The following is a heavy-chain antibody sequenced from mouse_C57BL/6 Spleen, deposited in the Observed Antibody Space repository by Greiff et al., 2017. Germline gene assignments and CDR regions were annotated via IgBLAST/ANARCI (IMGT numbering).Heavy chain of an antibody. V-gene: IGHV2-6*03. D-gene: IGHD2-3*01. Sequence: QVQLKESGPGLVAPSQSLSITCTVSGFSLTSYGVHWVRQPPGKGLEWLVVIWSDGSTTYNSALKSRLSIRQDNSKSQVFLKMNSHQTEDTSMYYCARSPDGYYAIGYGGQGTSVTVSS. CDR3: ARSPDGYYAIGY. CDR2: IWSDGST. J-gene: IGHJ4*01. CDR1: GFSLTSYG.